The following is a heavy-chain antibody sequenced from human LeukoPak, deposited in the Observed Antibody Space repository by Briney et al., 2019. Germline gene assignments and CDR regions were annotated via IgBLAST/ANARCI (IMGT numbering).Heavy chain of an antibody. CDR3: ARVYAGYCSGGSCQIFDY. V-gene: IGHV4-31*03. CDR2: IYYSGST. J-gene: IGHJ4*02. Sequence: SETLSLTCTVSGGSISSGGYYWSWIRQHPGKGLEWIGYIYYSGSTYYNPSLKSRVTISVDTSKNQFSLKLSPVTAADMAVYYCARVYAGYCSGGSCQIFDYWGQGTLVTVSS. CDR1: GGSISSGGYY. D-gene: IGHD2-15*01.